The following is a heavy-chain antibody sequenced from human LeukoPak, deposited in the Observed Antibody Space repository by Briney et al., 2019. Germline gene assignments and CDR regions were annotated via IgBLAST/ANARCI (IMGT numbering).Heavy chain of an antibody. V-gene: IGHV4-30-2*01. J-gene: IGHJ5*02. CDR3: ARGAYLDP. CDR2: IYHSGST. CDR1: GGSISSGGYS. Sequence: SQTLSLTCAVSGGSISSGGYSWSWIRQPPGKGLEWIGYIYHSGSTYYNTSLKSRVTISVDRSKNQFSLKLSSVTAADTAVYYCARGAYLDPWGQGTLVTVSS.